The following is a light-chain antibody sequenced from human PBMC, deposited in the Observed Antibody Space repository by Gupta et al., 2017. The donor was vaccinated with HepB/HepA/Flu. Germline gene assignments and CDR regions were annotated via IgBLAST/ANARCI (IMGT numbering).Light chain of an antibody. V-gene: IGLV1-47*02. CDR1: SSNIGNDN. CDR3: VGWDDSLSGYV. Sequence: QPVLTQSPSASGTPGQRVTISRSGSSSNIGNDNAYWYQQLPGTAPKLLIYNDNQRPSGVPDRFSGSKSGTTASLAIRGLRSEDEADYYCVGWDDSLSGYVFGAGTKVTVL. CDR2: NDN. J-gene: IGLJ1*01.